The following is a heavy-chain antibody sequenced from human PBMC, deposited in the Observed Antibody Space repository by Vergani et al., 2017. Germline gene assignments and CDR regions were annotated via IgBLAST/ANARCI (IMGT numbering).Heavy chain of an antibody. D-gene: IGHD3-22*01. CDR2: IHPADSDT. V-gene: IGHV5-51*01. CDR1: GHSFTNYW. Sequence: EVQLVQSGAEVKKPGESLKISCQISGHSFTNYWIGWVRQMPGKGLEWMGIIHPADSDTSYSPSFQGQVTISVDKSISTAYLQRSSLRASDSAMYYCARLYGRDSSGSKYFDYWGQGTLVTVSS. CDR3: ARLYGRDSSGSKYFDY. J-gene: IGHJ4*02.